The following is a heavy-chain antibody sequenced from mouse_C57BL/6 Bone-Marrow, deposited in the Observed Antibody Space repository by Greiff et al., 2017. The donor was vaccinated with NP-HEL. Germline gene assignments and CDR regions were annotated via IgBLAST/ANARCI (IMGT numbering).Heavy chain of an antibody. CDR1: GYSITSGYY. Sequence: DVKLQESGPGLVKPSQSLSLSCSVTGYSITSGYYCNWIRQFPGNKLEWMGFISYDGSTNYNPSLKNRNSITRDTSKNQFFLQLNSVTTEDTATYYCAREEGYLYYAMDYWGQGTSVTVSS. CDR3: AREEGYLYYAMDY. V-gene: IGHV3-6*01. J-gene: IGHJ4*01. D-gene: IGHD2-2*01. CDR2: ISYDGST.